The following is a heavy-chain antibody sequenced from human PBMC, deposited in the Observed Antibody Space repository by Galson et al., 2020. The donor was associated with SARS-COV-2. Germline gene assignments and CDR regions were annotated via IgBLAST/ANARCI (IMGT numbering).Heavy chain of an antibody. CDR2: INSVGGSR. D-gene: IGHD1-26*01. J-gene: IGHJ4*02. CDR1: GFTFGTYA. Sequence: GGSLRLSCAASGFTFGTYAMSWVRQAPGKGLAWVSGINSVGGSRYYADSVQGRFTISRDNSQKILYLQMSSLRADDTALYFCAKTAQGPSWAFDSWGQGTLVIVSS. CDR3: AKTAQGPSWAFDS. V-gene: IGHV3-23*01.